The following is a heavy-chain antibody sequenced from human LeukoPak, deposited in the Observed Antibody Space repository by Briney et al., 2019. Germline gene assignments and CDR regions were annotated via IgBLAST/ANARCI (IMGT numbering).Heavy chain of an antibody. J-gene: IGHJ6*04. Sequence: GGSLRLSCAASGFTFSSYAMNWVRQAPGEGLEWVSYISSSGSTIYYADSVKGRFTISRDNAKNSLYLQMNSLRAEDTAVYYCAELGITMIGGVWGKGTTVTISS. V-gene: IGHV3-48*03. CDR2: ISSSGSTI. D-gene: IGHD3-10*02. CDR1: GFTFSSYA. CDR3: AELGITMIGGV.